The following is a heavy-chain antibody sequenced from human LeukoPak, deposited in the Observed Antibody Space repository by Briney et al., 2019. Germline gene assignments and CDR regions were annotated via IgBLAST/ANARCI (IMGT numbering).Heavy chain of an antibody. Sequence: GGSLRLSCAASGFTFSSYSMNWVRQAPGKGLEWVSSISSSNSYIYNADSVKGRFTISRDNAKNSLYLQMNSLRAEDTAVYYCARDQGLLVVAGRFGYWGQGALVTVSS. D-gene: IGHD6-19*01. CDR2: ISSSNSYI. V-gene: IGHV3-21*01. CDR1: GFTFSSYS. J-gene: IGHJ4*02. CDR3: ARDQGLLVVAGRFGY.